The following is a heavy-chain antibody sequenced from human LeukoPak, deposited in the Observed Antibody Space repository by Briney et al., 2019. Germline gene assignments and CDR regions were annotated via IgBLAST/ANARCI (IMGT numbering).Heavy chain of an antibody. D-gene: IGHD4-17*01. J-gene: IGHJ4*02. CDR3: ARGAWTTVTTGIEFDY. V-gene: IGHV1-18*01. CDR1: GYTFTSYA. Sequence: ASVKVSCEASGYTFTSYAMHWVRQAPGQGLEWMGWISGYNGNTKYAQKFQVRVTMTTDTSTSTAYMELRSLRSDDTAVYYCARGAWTTVTTGIEFDYWGQGTLVTVSS. CDR2: ISGYNGNT.